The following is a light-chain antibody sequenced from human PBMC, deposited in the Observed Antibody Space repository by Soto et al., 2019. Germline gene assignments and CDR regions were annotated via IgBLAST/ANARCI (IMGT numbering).Light chain of an antibody. CDR1: HDIRSD. CDR2: AAS. Sequence: ATQMTQSPSSLSASVGDRVTITCRASHDIRSDLAWYQKKSGKAPKLLIYAASSLQSGVPSRFSGSGSGSYFTLTISSLQPEDFATYYCLQDYTYPRTFGQGTSVVI. CDR3: LQDYTYPRT. V-gene: IGKV1-6*01. J-gene: IGKJ1*01.